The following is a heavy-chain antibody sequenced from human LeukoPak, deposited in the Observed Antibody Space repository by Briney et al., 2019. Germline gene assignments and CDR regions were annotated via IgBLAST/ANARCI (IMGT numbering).Heavy chain of an antibody. J-gene: IGHJ3*02. CDR2: IYNSGTT. D-gene: IGHD3-16*01. CDR1: GASISSYY. CDR3: ARVGGAPLGAFDI. V-gene: IGHV4-59*01. Sequence: PSETLSLTCSVSGASISSYYWSWIRQSPGKGLEWIGYIYNSGTTNYNPSLKSRVSMSKDVSKNQFSLRVTSVTAADTAVYYCARVGGAPLGAFDIWGQGTVVTVSS.